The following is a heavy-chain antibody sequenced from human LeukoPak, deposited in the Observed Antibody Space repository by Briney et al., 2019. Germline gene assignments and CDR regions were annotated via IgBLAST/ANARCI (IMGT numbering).Heavy chain of an antibody. CDR1: GFTFISYG. J-gene: IGHJ6*03. CDR2: ISGSGGST. Sequence: GGSLRLSCAASGFTFISYGMSWVRQAPGKGLDWVSAISGSGGSTYYADSVKGRFTIYRDNSKNTLYLQMDSLRAEDTAVYYCAKGASSYYYYYMVVWGKGTTVTISS. CDR3: AKGASSYYYYYMVV. V-gene: IGHV3-23*01.